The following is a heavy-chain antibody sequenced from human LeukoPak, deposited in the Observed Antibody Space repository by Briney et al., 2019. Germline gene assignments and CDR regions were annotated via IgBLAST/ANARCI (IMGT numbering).Heavy chain of an antibody. J-gene: IGHJ4*02. CDR3: ARVYSSTWYLFAY. V-gene: IGHV5-51*01. CDR2: IYPGDSDT. CDR1: GYSFTNYW. D-gene: IGHD6-13*01. Sequence: GESLKISCKGSGYSFTNYWIDWVRQMPGKGLEWMGIIYPGDSDTRYSPSFQGQVTISADKSISTAYLQWSSLKASDTAMYYCARVYSSTWYLFAYWGQGTLVTVSS.